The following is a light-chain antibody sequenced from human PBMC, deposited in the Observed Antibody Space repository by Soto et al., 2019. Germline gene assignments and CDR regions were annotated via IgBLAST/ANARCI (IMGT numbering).Light chain of an antibody. J-gene: IGKJ1*01. CDR2: KAS. CDR1: QSISNW. CDR3: QQYNDYSGT. Sequence: DIQMTQSPSTLSASVGDRVTITCRASQSISNWLAWYQQKPGKAPKLLIYKASSLESGVPSRFSGSGSGTEFTLTISSLQPDDLATYYCQQYNDYSGTFGQGTKVEI. V-gene: IGKV1-5*03.